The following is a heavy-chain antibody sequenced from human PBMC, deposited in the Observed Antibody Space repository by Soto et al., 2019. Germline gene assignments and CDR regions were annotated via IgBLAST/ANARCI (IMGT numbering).Heavy chain of an antibody. D-gene: IGHD2-2*03. J-gene: IGHJ4*02. CDR3: AREGNLGRWIQPLDS. CDR1: GGSISSGGYS. V-gene: IGHV4-30-2*01. CDR2: IYHTGST. Sequence: PSETLSVNWAVSGGSISSGGYSWSWIRQPPRKGLEWIGFIYHTGSTYYSPSLKNRVAISVDTSKNHFSLKLISVTTADTAVYFCAREGNLGRWIQPLDSWGQGTLVTVSS.